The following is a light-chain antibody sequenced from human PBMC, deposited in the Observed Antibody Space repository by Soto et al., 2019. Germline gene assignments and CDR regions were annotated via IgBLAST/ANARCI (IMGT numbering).Light chain of an antibody. CDR1: SSNIGAGYG. CDR3: QSYDSSLSGWV. CDR2: GNS. V-gene: IGLV1-40*01. J-gene: IGLJ3*02. Sequence: QSVLTQPPSVSGAPGQRVTISCTGSSSNIGAGYGVHWYQQLPGTAPKLLIYGNSNRPSGVPDRFSGSKSGTSASLAITGLQAEDEADYDCQSYDSSLSGWVFGGGTKLTVL.